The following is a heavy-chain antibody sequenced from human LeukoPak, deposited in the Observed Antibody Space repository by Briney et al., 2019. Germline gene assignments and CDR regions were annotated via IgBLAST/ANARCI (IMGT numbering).Heavy chain of an antibody. CDR2: ISNTGDII. CDR3: AKDATAAVGTVYMDV. Sequence: GGSLRLSCAASGFTFSNYEMNWVRQAPGKGLAWISHISNTGDIIHYADSVEGRFTISRDNAKNSLYLQMNSLRAEDTAVYYCAKDATAAVGTVYMDVWGKGTTVTISS. CDR1: GFTFSNYE. V-gene: IGHV3-48*03. D-gene: IGHD6-13*01. J-gene: IGHJ6*03.